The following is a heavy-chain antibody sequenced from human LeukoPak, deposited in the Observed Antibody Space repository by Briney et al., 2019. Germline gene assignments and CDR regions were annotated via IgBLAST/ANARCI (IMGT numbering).Heavy chain of an antibody. CDR3: ASNYGSGSLYY. V-gene: IGHV3-30*04. CDR2: ISYDGSNK. CDR1: GFTFSSYA. Sequence: PGGSLRLSCAASGFTFSSYAMHWVRQAPGKGLEWVAVISYDGSNKYYADSVKGRFTISRDNSKNTLYLQMNSLRAEDTAVYYCASNYGSGSLYYWGQGTLVTVSS. J-gene: IGHJ4*02. D-gene: IGHD3-10*01.